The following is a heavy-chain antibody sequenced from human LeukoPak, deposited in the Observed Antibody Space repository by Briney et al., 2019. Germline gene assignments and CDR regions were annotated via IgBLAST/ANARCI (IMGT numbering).Heavy chain of an antibody. J-gene: IGHJ3*02. D-gene: IGHD1-26*01. CDR1: GFTVSDNF. Sequence: QTGGSLRLSCAASGFTVSDNFMSWVRQAPGKGLEWVSVIYSGGSTFYADSVKGRFTISRDNSKNTLYLQMNSLRAEDTAVYYCAKDPFSGRMGAFDIWGQGTMVTVSS. V-gene: IGHV3-53*01. CDR3: AKDPFSGRMGAFDI. CDR2: IYSGGST.